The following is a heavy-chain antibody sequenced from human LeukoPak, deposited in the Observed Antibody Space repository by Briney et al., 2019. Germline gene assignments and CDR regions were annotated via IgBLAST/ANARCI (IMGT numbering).Heavy chain of an antibody. J-gene: IGHJ4*02. D-gene: IGHD2-2*01. CDR1: GGSISSYY. CDR3: ARTYSTSSNFDY. CDR2: IYSSGST. Sequence: SETLSLTCTVSGGSISSYYWSWVRQPPGKGLEWVGYIYSSGSTNYNPSLKSRVTISVDTSKKQFSLKLSSVTAADTALYYCARTYSTSSNFDYWGRGTLVTVSS. V-gene: IGHV4-4*09.